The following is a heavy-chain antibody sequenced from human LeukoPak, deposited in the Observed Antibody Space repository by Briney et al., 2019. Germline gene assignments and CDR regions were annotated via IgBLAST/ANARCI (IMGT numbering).Heavy chain of an antibody. CDR1: GGSFSGYY. J-gene: IGHJ4*02. CDR3: ATTKSGYHG. Sequence: SETLSLTCAVYGGSFSGYYWSWIRQPPGKGLEWIGEINHSGSTNYNPSLKSRVTISVDTSKNQFPLKLSSVTAADTAVYYCATTKSGYHGWGRGTLVTVSS. D-gene: IGHD3-22*01. CDR2: INHSGST. V-gene: IGHV4-34*01.